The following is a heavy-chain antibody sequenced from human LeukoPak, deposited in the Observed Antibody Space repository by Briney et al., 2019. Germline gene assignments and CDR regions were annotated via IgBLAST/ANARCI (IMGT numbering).Heavy chain of an antibody. D-gene: IGHD4-17*01. CDR1: GGSFSSYY. CDR2: IYTNKNT. V-gene: IGHV4-4*07. J-gene: IGHJ2*01. Sequence: SSETLSLTRTVSGGSFSSYYWSWIRQPAGKGLEWIGRIYTNKNTNYNPSLKSRVTMSVDTSKNQLSLKLSSVTAADTAVYYCARENGDPVRCFDLWGRGTLVTVSS. CDR3: ARENGDPVRCFDL.